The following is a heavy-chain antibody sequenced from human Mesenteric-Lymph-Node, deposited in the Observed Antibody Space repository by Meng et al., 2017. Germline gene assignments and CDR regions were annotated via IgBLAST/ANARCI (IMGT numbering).Heavy chain of an antibody. Sequence: SETLSLTCTVSGGSIRSNYWSWIRQPPGKGLEWIGYIYYSGSTNYNPSLKSRVTISVDTSKNQFSLKLSSVTAADTAVYYCARAVVVVASTFSSWFDPWGQGTLVTVSS. CDR2: IYYSGST. V-gene: IGHV4-59*01. D-gene: IGHD2-15*01. CDR1: GGSIRSNY. J-gene: IGHJ5*02. CDR3: ARAVVVVASTFSSWFDP.